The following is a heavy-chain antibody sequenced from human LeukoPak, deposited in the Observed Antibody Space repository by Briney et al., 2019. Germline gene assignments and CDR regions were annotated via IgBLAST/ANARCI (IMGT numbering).Heavy chain of an antibody. CDR3: ARGSSGSLGRDY. V-gene: IGHV1-8*01. D-gene: IGHD1-26*01. Sequence: GASVTVSCKASGYTFTSYDINWVRQAAGQGLEWMGWMNPYSGNTVYVQKFQGRVTMTRDTSISTAYMELSSLRSDDTAVYFCARGSSGSLGRDYWGQGTLVTVSS. CDR2: MNPYSGNT. J-gene: IGHJ4*02. CDR1: GYTFTSYD.